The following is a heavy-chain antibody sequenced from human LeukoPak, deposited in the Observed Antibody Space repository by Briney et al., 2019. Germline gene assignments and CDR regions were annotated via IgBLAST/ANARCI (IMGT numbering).Heavy chain of an antibody. Sequence: SVKVSCKASGGTFTSHIINWVRQALGQGLEGMGKFSVGLAIRLSARTFQGRVTISADKATSTVYMELTSLKSEDTAVYYCAREDYYGSGMLVGIRESDYYYFGMDVWGQGTTVIVS. V-gene: IGHV1-69*04. CDR1: GGTFTSHI. CDR2: FSVGLAIR. D-gene: IGHD3-10*01. CDR3: AREDYYGSGMLVGIRESDYYYFGMDV. J-gene: IGHJ6*02.